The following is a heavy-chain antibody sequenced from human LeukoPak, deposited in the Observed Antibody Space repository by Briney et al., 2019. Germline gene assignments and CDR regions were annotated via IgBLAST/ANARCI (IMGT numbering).Heavy chain of an antibody. J-gene: IGHJ6*02. D-gene: IGHD3-16*02. CDR2: VFWNGVDK. V-gene: IGHV3-9*01. Sequence: QAGGSLTLSCVASGFIVNDHAMHWVRQTPGKGLEWVAGVFWNGVDKGYADSVKGRFTIFRDNAKNSMYLQMNSLRIEDTALYYCSKDISAGGLDVWGPGTPATVSS. CDR3: SKDISAGGLDV. CDR1: GFIVNDHA.